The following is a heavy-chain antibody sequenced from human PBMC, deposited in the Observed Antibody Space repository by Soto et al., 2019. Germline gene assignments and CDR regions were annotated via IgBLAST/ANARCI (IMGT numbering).Heavy chain of an antibody. Sequence: VGSLRLSCVASGFTFTTYWMSWVRQAPGKGLEWVANIRQDGGAQYYVDSVKGRFTISRDNAKNPVYLQMDSLRVEDTAVYYCVRGGHGSGSYLGSSWGQGILVTVSS. J-gene: IGHJ5*02. V-gene: IGHV3-7*03. CDR3: VRGGHGSGSYLGSS. D-gene: IGHD3-10*01. CDR1: GFTFTTYW. CDR2: IRQDGGAQ.